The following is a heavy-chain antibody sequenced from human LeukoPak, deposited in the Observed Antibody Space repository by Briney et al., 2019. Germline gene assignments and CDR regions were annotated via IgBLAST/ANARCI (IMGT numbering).Heavy chain of an antibody. Sequence: GASVKVSCKASGYTFTGYYMHWVRQAPGQGLEWMGWINPNSGGTNYAQKFQGRVTMTRDTSISTAYMELSRLRSDDTAVYYYARVGEYSSSWYYFDYWGQGTLVTVFS. J-gene: IGHJ4*02. CDR2: INPNSGGT. D-gene: IGHD6-13*01. CDR3: ARVGEYSSSWYYFDY. V-gene: IGHV1-2*02. CDR1: GYTFTGYY.